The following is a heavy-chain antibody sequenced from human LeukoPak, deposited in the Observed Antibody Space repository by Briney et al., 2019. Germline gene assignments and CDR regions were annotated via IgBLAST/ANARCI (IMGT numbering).Heavy chain of an antibody. CDR1: GFTFSSYA. CDR2: IWYDGSNK. D-gene: IGHD4-17*01. Sequence: GGSLRLSCAASGFTFSSYAMHWVRQAPGKGLKWVAVIWYDGSNKYYADSVKGRFTISRDNSKNTLYLQMNSLRAEDTAVYYCARDRDYGDYVDAFDIWGQGTMVTVSS. CDR3: ARDRDYGDYVDAFDI. V-gene: IGHV3-33*08. J-gene: IGHJ3*02.